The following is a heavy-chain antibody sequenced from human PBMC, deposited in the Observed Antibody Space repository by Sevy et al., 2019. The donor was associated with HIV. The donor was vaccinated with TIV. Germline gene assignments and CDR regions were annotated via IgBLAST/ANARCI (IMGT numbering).Heavy chain of an antibody. CDR3: ARGGCSSTRCYLVGDWFDS. CDR1: GFIFSSYW. V-gene: IGHV3-7*01. Sequence: GGCLRLSCAASGFIFSSYWMSWVRQAPGKGLEWVANINQDGSEKQYADSVKGRFSISRDNAKNSLYVQMKSLRADDTAVYYCARGGCSSTRCYLVGDWFDSWGQGALVTVSS. D-gene: IGHD2-2*01. J-gene: IGHJ5*01. CDR2: INQDGSEK.